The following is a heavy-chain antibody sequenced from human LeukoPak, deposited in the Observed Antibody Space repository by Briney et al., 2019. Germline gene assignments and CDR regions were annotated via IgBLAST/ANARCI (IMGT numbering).Heavy chain of an antibody. J-gene: IGHJ6*02. V-gene: IGHV3-33*01. CDR3: ARGTRAYYTVIAV. CDR1: GFTFSDYG. Sequence: GGSLRLSCEASGFTFSDYGIHWVRQTPDKALEGVALSSYDGSKAYYADSVKGRFTVSRDNSKNSLYLPMDSLRAGDTAVYYCARGTRAYYTVIAVWGQGTTVTVSS. CDR2: SSYDGSKA. D-gene: IGHD2-2*02.